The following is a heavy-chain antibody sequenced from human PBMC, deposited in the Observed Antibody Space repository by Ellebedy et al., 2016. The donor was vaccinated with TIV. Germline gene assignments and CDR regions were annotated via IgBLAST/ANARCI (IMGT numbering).Heavy chain of an antibody. CDR3: TRGRPNYSTFDY. D-gene: IGHD2/OR15-2a*01. J-gene: IGHJ4*02. Sequence: GESLKISXAASGFDFSYYWMHWVRQAPGKGLVWVSRINSDESSTIYADSVKGRFTISRDNAKNTLSLQMNSLRAEDTAVYYCTRGRPNYSTFDYWGQGTLVTVSS. V-gene: IGHV3-74*01. CDR1: GFDFSYYW. CDR2: INSDESST.